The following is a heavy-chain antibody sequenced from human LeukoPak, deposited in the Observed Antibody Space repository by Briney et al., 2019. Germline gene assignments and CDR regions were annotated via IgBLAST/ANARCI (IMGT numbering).Heavy chain of an antibody. Sequence: SETLSLTCTVSGVSISSYYLNWIRQPPGKGLEWIGYIYYSRSNNDNPSLKSRVTISVDTSKNQSSLKLSSVTAADTAVYYCARGAGSSGYYSIFYFDYWGQGTLVTVSS. CDR2: IYYSRSN. CDR3: ARGAGSSGYYSIFYFDY. J-gene: IGHJ4*02. CDR1: GVSISSYY. V-gene: IGHV4-59*01. D-gene: IGHD3-22*01.